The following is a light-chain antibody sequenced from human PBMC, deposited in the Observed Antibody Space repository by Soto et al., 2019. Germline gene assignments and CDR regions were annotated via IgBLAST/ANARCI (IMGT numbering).Light chain of an antibody. CDR3: QQYNSYSPAT. CDR1: QGIRND. Sequence: DIQMTQSPSSLSASVGDRVTITCRASQGIRNDLGWYQQKPGKAPKCLIYAASSLHSGVPSRFSGSGSGTEFTLTISSLQPDDFATYYCQQYNSYSPATFGQGTKVDIK. V-gene: IGKV1-17*01. CDR2: AAS. J-gene: IGKJ1*01.